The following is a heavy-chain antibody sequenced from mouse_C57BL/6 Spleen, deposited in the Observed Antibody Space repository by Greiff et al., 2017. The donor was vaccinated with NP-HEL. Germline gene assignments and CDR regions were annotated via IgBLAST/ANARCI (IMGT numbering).Heavy chain of an antibody. CDR1: GYTFTDYN. CDR2: INPNNGGT. Sequence: EVQLQQSGPELVKPGASVKIPCKASGYTFTDYNMDWVKQSHGKSLEWIGDINPNNGGTIYNQKFKGKATLTVDKSSSTAYMELRSLTSEDTAVYYCARSGTMAYWGQGTLVTVSA. CDR3: ARSGTMAY. J-gene: IGHJ3*01. D-gene: IGHD1-1*02. V-gene: IGHV1-18*01.